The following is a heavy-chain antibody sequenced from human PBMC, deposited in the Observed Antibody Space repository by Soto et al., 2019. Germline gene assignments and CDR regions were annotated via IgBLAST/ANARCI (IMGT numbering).Heavy chain of an antibody. CDR3: ARSPRSSSYFAV. V-gene: IGHV5-51*01. J-gene: IGHJ4*02. CDR1: GYTFANFW. CDR2: IYPGDRET. Sequence: PGESLKISCDCSGYTFANFWIGLLLQLPGQGLDWMVIIYPGDRETRYSPSFLGKVTISAEKSSYTASMPWSSLEASNSGFYSCARSPRSSSYFAVWGQGGLVTVSS. D-gene: IGHD6-6*01.